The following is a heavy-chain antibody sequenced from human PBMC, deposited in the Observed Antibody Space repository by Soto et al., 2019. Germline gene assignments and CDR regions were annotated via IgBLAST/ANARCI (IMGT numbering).Heavy chain of an antibody. CDR3: STDRHYSPIDS. CDR2: IRSKAAGGTT. V-gene: IGHV3-15*01. J-gene: IGHJ4*02. CDR1: GFPFSSYG. D-gene: IGHD4-4*01. Sequence: PGGSLRLSCAASGFPFSSYGMHWVRQAPGKGLEWVGRIRSKAAGGTTDYAAPVNGRFIISRDDSKNTLYLQMNSLKIEDTAVYYCSTDRHYSPIDSWGQGTLVTVPQ.